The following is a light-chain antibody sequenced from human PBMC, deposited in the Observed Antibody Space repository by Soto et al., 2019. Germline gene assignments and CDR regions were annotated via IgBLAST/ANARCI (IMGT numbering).Light chain of an antibody. Sequence: EIVLTQSPATLSLSPGERATLSCRASQSVSTYLAWYQQKPGQAPRLLIYDASSSATGIPARFSGSGSGTDFTLTISSLETEDSAVYHCQQRSNWPSITFGQGTRLEIK. V-gene: IGKV3-11*01. J-gene: IGKJ5*01. CDR1: QSVSTY. CDR3: QQRSNWPSIT. CDR2: DAS.